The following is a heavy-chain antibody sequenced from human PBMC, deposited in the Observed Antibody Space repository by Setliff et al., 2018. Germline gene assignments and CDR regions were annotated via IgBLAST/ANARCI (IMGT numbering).Heavy chain of an antibody. D-gene: IGHD6-19*01. CDR3: AREGSIGWSQYFHH. Sequence: PGGSLRLSCAASGYTFSRYWMDWVRQAPGKGLEWVANIKEDGSEKHYVDSVKGRFTISRDNAKNSLYLQMNSLTVEDTGLYYCAREGSIGWSQYFHHWGQGTPVTVSS. J-gene: IGHJ1*01. V-gene: IGHV3-7*01. CDR2: IKEDGSEK. CDR1: GYTFSRYW.